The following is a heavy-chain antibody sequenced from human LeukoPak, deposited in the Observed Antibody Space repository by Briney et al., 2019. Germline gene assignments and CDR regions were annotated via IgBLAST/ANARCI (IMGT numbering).Heavy chain of an antibody. CDR1: GFTFSSYW. Sequence: GGSLRLSCAASGFTFSSYWMSWVRQAPGKGLEWVANIKQDGSEKYYVDSVKGRFTISRDNAKNSLYLQMNSLRAEDTAVYYCAREQIGYCGSTSCKGDAFDIWGQGTMVTVSS. CDR2: IKQDGSEK. CDR3: AREQIGYCGSTSCKGDAFDI. V-gene: IGHV3-7*01. J-gene: IGHJ3*02. D-gene: IGHD2-2*01.